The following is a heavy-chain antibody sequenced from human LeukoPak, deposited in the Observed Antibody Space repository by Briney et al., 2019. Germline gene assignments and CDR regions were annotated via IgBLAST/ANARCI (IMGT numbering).Heavy chain of an antibody. CDR2: INHSGST. CDR3: ARSRFETAKYDFWSGYYTGGGYYFDY. Sequence: SETLSLTCAVYGGSFSGYYWSWIRQPPGKGLEWIGEINHSGSTNYNPSLKSRVTISVDTSKNQFSLKLSSVTAADTAAYYCARSRFETAKYDFWSGYYTGGGYYFDYWGQGTLVTVSS. CDR1: GGSFSGYY. J-gene: IGHJ4*02. D-gene: IGHD3-3*01. V-gene: IGHV4-34*01.